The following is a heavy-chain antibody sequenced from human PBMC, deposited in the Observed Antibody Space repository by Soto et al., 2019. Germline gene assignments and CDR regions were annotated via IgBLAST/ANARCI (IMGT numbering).Heavy chain of an antibody. D-gene: IGHD3-10*01. Sequence: LRLSCTVSGVTFSNYAMNWVRQAPGKGLEWVSSLSGSGGTTYYADSVKGRFIISRDNSKNTLYLLMNSLRAEDTALYYCAKQRADYGSGADTFYFDSWGQGALVTVSS. CDR3: AKQRADYGSGADTFYFDS. CDR2: LSGSGGTT. V-gene: IGHV3-23*01. J-gene: IGHJ4*02. CDR1: GVTFSNYA.